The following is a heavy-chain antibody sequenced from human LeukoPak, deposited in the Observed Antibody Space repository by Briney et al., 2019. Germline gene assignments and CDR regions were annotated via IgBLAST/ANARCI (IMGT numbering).Heavy chain of an antibody. CDR2: INAYNGNT. V-gene: IGHV1-18*01. Sequence: ASVKVSCKASGYTFTSYGFSWVRQAPGQGLEWMGWINAYNGNTNYAQKLQGRVAMTTDTSTSTAYMELRSLRFDDTAVYYCARRQGTTLSFDYWGQGTLVTVSS. CDR1: GYTFTSYG. J-gene: IGHJ4*02. CDR3: ARRQGTTLSFDY. D-gene: IGHD1-1*01.